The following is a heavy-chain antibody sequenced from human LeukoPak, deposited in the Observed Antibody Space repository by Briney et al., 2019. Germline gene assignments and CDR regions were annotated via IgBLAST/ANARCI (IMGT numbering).Heavy chain of an antibody. J-gene: IGHJ6*02. D-gene: IGHD3-3*01. V-gene: IGHV7-4-1*02. Sequence: ASVKVSCKASGYTFTSYAMNWVRQAPGQGLEWMGWINTNTGNPTYAQGFTGRFVFSLDTSVSTAYLQISSLKAEDTAVYYCARWFTTFGVVFYYYYGMDVWGQGTTVTVSS. CDR3: ARWFTTFGVVFYYYYGMDV. CDR2: INTNTGNP. CDR1: GYTFTSYA.